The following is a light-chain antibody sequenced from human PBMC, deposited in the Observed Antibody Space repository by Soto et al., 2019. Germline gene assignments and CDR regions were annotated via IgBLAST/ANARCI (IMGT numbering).Light chain of an antibody. V-gene: IGKV3-15*01. CDR1: QIVTSN. CDR3: QQYNNWPRT. J-gene: IGKJ1*01. Sequence: MTKSADPLTVYGREKATLPCRASQIVTSNLAWYQQKPGQAPRLLIYGTSTRATGVPARFSGSGSGTEFTLTISSLQSEDFAVYYCQQYNNWPRTFGQGTKV. CDR2: GTS.